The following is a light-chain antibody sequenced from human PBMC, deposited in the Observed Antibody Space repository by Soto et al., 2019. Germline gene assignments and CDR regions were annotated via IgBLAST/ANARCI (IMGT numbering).Light chain of an antibody. V-gene: IGKV3-20*01. Sequence: EIVLTQSPGTLSLSPGERATLSCRASQSVSSSYLAWYQQKPGQAPRLLIYGASSRATGIPDRFSGSGSGTDFTLTISRLAPEYFAVYYCQQYGSSPGYTFGQGTKLEIK. J-gene: IGKJ2*01. CDR3: QQYGSSPGYT. CDR2: GAS. CDR1: QSVSSSY.